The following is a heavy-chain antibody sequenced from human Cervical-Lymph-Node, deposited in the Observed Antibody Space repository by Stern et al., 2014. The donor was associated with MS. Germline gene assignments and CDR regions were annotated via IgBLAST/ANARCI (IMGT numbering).Heavy chain of an antibody. CDR1: GYTFTNYP. CDR2: INTNTGNS. D-gene: IGHD5-18*01. Sequence: DQLVESGSELKKPGASVKVSCKASGYTFTNYPINWVRQAPGQGLEWMGWINTNTGNSTYAQGFTGRFVFSLDTSVSTAYLQISSLKAEDTAVYYCARDFVDTAMVTRSDYFDCWGQGTLVTVSS. CDR3: ARDFVDTAMVTRSDYFDC. J-gene: IGHJ4*02. V-gene: IGHV7-4-1*02.